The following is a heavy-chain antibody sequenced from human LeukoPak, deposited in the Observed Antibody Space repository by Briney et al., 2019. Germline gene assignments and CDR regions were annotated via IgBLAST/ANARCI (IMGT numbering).Heavy chain of an antibody. Sequence: GESLKISCTGSGYSFTTYWIGWVRQMPGKGLEWMGITYPDDSDTKYSPSFQGQVTISADKSISTAYLQWSSLKASDTAMYYCARQGGRWAFFDYWGQGTLVTVSS. J-gene: IGHJ4*02. D-gene: IGHD6-19*01. CDR3: ARQGGRWAFFDY. CDR1: GYSFTTYW. V-gene: IGHV5-51*01. CDR2: TYPDDSDT.